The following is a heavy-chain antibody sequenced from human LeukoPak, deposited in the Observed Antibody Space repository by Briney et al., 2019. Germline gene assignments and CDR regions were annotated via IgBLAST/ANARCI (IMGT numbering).Heavy chain of an antibody. Sequence: ASVKVSCKSSGYTFTSYAMNWVRQAPGQGLEWMGWISTNTGNPTYAQGFTGRFVFSLDTSVSTAYLQISSLKAEDTAVYYCARKSVAATPRDIVYQYSYMDVWGEGTTVTVSS. CDR1: GYTFTSYA. V-gene: IGHV7-4-1*02. D-gene: IGHD2-15*01. CDR3: ARKSVAATPRDIVYQYSYMDV. CDR2: ISTNTGNP. J-gene: IGHJ6*03.